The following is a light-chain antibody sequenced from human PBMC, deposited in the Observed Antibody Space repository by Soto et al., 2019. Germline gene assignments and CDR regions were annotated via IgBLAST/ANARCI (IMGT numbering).Light chain of an antibody. Sequence: IGMKLSPATLSVSPIGRARLSSRASQSVSSNLAWYQQKPGQAPRLRIYGASTRATGIPARFSGSGSGTEFTLTISILQTEDVVVYDCQHYNNWPRALGQVSNEDIK. CDR3: QHYNNWPRA. CDR1: QSVSSN. J-gene: IGKJ1*01. CDR2: GAS. V-gene: IGKV3-15*01.